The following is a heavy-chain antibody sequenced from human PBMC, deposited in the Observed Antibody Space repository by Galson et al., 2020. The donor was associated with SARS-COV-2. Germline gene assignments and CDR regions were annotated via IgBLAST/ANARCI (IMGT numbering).Heavy chain of an antibody. CDR1: GFIFNTYS. D-gene: IGHD3-10*01. J-gene: IGHJ6*03. CDR2: ITPNGGST. V-gene: IGHV3-64D*06. Sequence: GGSLRLSCSASGFIFNTYSIYWVRQAPGKGLEYVSMITPNGGSTHCADSVKGRCSISRDNSKNTLYLQMTSLRPDDTAVYYCVKPLGSNYMDVWGKGTTVTVS. CDR3: VKPLGSNYMDV.